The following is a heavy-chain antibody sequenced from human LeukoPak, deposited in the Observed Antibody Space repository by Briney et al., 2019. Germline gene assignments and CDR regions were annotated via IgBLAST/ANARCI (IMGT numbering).Heavy chain of an antibody. J-gene: IGHJ5*02. CDR3: ARDYCTRGGDCYKEDLFDP. V-gene: IGHV1-18*01. Sequence: ASVKVSCKASGYTFAIYGISWVRQAPGQGLEWMAWISPYDGDTNYAQNFEGRVTMTTETSTSTAYMELRSLRSDDTAIYYCARDYCTRGGDCYKEDLFDPWGQGTLVTASS. CDR2: ISPYDGDT. D-gene: IGHD2-21*02. CDR1: GYTFAIYG.